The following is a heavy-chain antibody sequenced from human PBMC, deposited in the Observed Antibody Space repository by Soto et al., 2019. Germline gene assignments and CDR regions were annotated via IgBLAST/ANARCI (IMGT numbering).Heavy chain of an antibody. V-gene: IGHV3-23*01. Sequence: EVQLLESGGGLVQPGGSLRLSCAASGFTFSSYAMSWVRQAPGKGLEWVSAISGSGGSTYYADSVKGRFTISGDNSKNTLYLQMNSLRAEDTAVYYCAKAPEELRFLEWLLYGGCYFDYWGQGTLVTVSS. J-gene: IGHJ4*02. CDR1: GFTFSSYA. CDR2: ISGSGGST. CDR3: AKAPEELRFLEWLLYGGCYFDY. D-gene: IGHD3-3*01.